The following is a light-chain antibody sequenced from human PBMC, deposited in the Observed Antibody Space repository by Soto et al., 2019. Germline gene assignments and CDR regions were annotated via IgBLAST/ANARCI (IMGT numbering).Light chain of an antibody. J-gene: IGLJ1*01. CDR1: SSDVGSYNL. CDR2: EVS. V-gene: IGLV2-23*02. CDR3: CSYAGSSTPLI. Sequence: QSVLTQPASVSGSPGQSITTSCTGTSSDVGSYNLVSWYQQHPSKAPKLMIYEVSKRPSGVSNRFSGSKSGNTASLTISGLQAEDEADYYCCSYAGSSTPLIFGTGTKVTVL.